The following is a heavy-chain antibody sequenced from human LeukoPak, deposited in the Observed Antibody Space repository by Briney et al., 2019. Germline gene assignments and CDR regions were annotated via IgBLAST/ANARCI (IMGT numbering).Heavy chain of an antibody. V-gene: IGHV1-2*06. CDR2: INPNSGGT. Sequence: GASVKVSCKTSGYTFTGYYMHWVRQAPGQGLEWMGRINPNSGGTNYAQKFQGRVTMTRDTSISTAYMELSRLRSDDTAVYYCARLSEYCSSTSCYDWGQGTLVTVSP. J-gene: IGHJ4*02. CDR1: GYTFTGYY. D-gene: IGHD2-2*01. CDR3: ARLSEYCSSTSCYD.